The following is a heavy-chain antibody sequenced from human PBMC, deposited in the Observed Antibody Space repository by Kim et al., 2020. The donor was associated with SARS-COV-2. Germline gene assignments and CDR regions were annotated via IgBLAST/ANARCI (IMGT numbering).Heavy chain of an antibody. CDR2: IWYDGSNK. V-gene: IGHV3-33*08. Sequence: GGSLRLSCAASGFTFSSYGMHWVRQAPGKGLEWVAVIWYDGSNKYYPDSVKGRFTISRDNSKNTLYLQMNSLRAEDTAVYYCARDQTGTTRYYYYYGMDVWGQGTTVTVSS. CDR3: ARDQTGTTRYYYYYGMDV. J-gene: IGHJ6*02. D-gene: IGHD1-1*01. CDR1: GFTFSSYG.